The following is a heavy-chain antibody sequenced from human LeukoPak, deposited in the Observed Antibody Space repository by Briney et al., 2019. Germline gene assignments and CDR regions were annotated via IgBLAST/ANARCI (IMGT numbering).Heavy chain of an antibody. D-gene: IGHD4-17*01. V-gene: IGHV4-30-4*01. CDR3: ARVTRYGDYVAY. CDR1: GGSISSGDYY. Sequence: SETLSLTCTVSGGSISSGDYYWSWIRHPPGKGLGWIGYIYYSGSTYYNPSLKSRVTISVDTSKNQFSLKLSSVTAADTAVYYCARVTRYGDYVAYWGQGTLVTVSS. CDR2: IYYSGST. J-gene: IGHJ4*02.